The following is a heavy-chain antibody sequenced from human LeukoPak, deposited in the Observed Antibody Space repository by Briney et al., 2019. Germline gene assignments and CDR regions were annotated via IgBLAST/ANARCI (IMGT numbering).Heavy chain of an antibody. CDR1: GFSFSTNS. CDR2: ISSNSATT. D-gene: IGHD1-26*01. CDR3: ARDTRSLIDY. J-gene: IGHJ4*02. V-gene: IGHV3-48*01. Sequence: GGALRLSCAASGFSFSTNSMNWVRQVPGKGLEWISYISSNSATTYYADSVKGRFTISRDNAKNSLYLHMNSLRADDTAVYYCARDTRSLIDYWGQGTLVTVSS.